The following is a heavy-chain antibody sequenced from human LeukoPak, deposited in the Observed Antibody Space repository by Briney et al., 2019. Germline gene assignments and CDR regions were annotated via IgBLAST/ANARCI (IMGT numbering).Heavy chain of an antibody. CDR3: ARDHLTTIFGVLIFHAIDF. CDR2: IKQDGSEK. Sequence: GGSLRLSCAASGFTFSRSWMSWVRQAPGKGLEWVANIKQDGSEKYYVDSVKGRFTISRDNARNSVYLQMNSLRAEDTAVYYCARDHLTTIFGVLIFHAIDFWGQGTLVAVSS. J-gene: IGHJ4*02. CDR1: GFTFSRSW. D-gene: IGHD3-3*01. V-gene: IGHV3-7*01.